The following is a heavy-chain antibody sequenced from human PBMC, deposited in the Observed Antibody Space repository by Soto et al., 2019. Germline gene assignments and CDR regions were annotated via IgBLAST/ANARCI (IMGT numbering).Heavy chain of an antibody. V-gene: IGHV4-59*01. Sequence: SETLSLTCTVSGGSISSYYWSWIRQPPGKGLEWIGYIYYSGNTNYNPSLKSRVTISVDTSKNQFSRKLSSVTAADTAVYYCARGSSSWGNWFDPWGQGTLVTVSS. CDR2: IYYSGNT. D-gene: IGHD2-2*01. J-gene: IGHJ5*02. CDR1: GGSISSYY. CDR3: ARGSSSWGNWFDP.